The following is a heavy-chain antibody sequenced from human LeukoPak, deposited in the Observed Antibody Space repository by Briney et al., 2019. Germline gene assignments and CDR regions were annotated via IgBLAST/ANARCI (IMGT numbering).Heavy chain of an antibody. J-gene: IGHJ5*02. CDR3: STGYFQRGSRSGGTCYLEP. CDR1: GFTFRNTW. V-gene: IGHV3-15*01. CDR2: IKTKSEGGTT. Sequence: GGSLRLSCAASGFTFRNTWMTWVRQAPGKGLEWVGRIKTKSEGGTTEYAAPVKGRFATSRDDSKDTLYLQMNSLKTEDTAVYFCSTGYFQRGSRSGGTCYLEPWGQGTLVTVSS. D-gene: IGHD2-15*01.